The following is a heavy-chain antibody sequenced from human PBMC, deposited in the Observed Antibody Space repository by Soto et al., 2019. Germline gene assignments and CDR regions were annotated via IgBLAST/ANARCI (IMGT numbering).Heavy chain of an antibody. CDR2: ISYDGSNK. D-gene: IGHD2-21*02. V-gene: IGHV3-30*18. CDR3: AKDIGGGDLRADAFDI. Sequence: QVQLVESGGGVVQPGRSLRLSCAASGFTFSSYGMHWVRQAPGKGLEWVAVISYDGSNKYYADSVKGRFTISRDNSKNTLYLQMNSLRAEDTAVYYCAKDIGGGDLRADAFDIWGQGTMVTVSS. J-gene: IGHJ3*02. CDR1: GFTFSSYG.